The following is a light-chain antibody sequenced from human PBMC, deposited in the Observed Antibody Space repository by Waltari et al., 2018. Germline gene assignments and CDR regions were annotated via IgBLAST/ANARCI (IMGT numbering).Light chain of an antibody. V-gene: IGKV3-11*01. CDR3: QQRSNWPPVYT. CDR2: DAS. CDR1: QSVSSY. J-gene: IGKJ2*01. Sequence: DIVLTQSPATLSLSPGERATLSCRASQSVSSYLAWYQQKPGQAPRLLIYDASNRATGIPARFSGSGSGTDFTLTISSLEPEDFAVYFCQQRSNWPPVYTFGQGTKPDIK.